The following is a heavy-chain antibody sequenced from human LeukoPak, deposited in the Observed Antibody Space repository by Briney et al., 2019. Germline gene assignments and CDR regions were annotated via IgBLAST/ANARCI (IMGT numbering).Heavy chain of an antibody. D-gene: IGHD3-3*01. V-gene: IGHV3-7*01. Sequence: PGGSLRLSCAASGFAFSTHWMDWVRPAPGKGLEGVGNKKQDGSGKQYVDPVRGRFTISRDHAGNSVYLQMSALRVEDTAVYYCTSDFVFWGQGSLVTAST. CDR3: TSDFVF. CDR1: GFAFSTHW. CDR2: KKQDGSGK. J-gene: IGHJ4*02.